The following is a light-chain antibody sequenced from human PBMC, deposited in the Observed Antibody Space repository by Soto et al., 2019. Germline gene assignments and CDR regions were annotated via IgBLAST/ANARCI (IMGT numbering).Light chain of an antibody. CDR3: QQYESTLPT. Sequence: EIVLTQSPATLSLSPGERATLSCRASQSVSMHLAWYQQKPGQAPRLLIYDTSNRATGIPARFSGSGSGTDFTLTINNVQAEDVAVYYCQQYESTLPTFGQGTKVEIK. CDR1: QSVSMH. V-gene: IGKV3-11*01. J-gene: IGKJ1*01. CDR2: DTS.